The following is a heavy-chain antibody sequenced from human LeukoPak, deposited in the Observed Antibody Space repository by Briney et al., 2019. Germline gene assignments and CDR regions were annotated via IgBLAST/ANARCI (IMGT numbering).Heavy chain of an antibody. CDR1: GFTFSSYA. CDR3: AKLLYGSGRKNWFDP. V-gene: IGHV3-23*01. CDR2: ISGSGGST. D-gene: IGHD3-10*01. Sequence: GGSLRLSCAASGFTFSSYAMSWVRQAPGKGLEWVSAISGSGGSTYYADSVKGRFTVSRDNSKNTLYLQMNSLRAEDTAVYYCAKLLYGSGRKNWFDPWGQGTLVTVSS. J-gene: IGHJ5*02.